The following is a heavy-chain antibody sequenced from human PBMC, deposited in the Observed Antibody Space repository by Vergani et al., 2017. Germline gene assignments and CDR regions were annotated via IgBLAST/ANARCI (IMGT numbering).Heavy chain of an antibody. V-gene: IGHV4-38-2*02. CDR3: ARETTMVPFDP. J-gene: IGHJ5*02. CDR1: GYSISSGYY. CDR2: IYHSGST. D-gene: IGHD3-10*01. Sequence: QVQLQESGPGLVKPSETLSLTCTVSGYSISSGYYWGWIRQPPGKGLEWIGSIYHSGSTYYNPSLMSRVTISVDTSKNQFFLKLSSVTAADTAVYYCARETTMVPFDPWGQGTLVTVSS.